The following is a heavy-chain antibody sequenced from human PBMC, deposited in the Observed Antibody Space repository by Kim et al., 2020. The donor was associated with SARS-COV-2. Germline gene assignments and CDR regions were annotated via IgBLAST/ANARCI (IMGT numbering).Heavy chain of an antibody. CDR2: IYYSGST. CDR3: ARVGYYGSGSWDY. J-gene: IGHJ4*02. Sequence: SETLSLTCTVSGGSISSSSYYWGWIRQPPGKGLEWIGSIYYSGSTYYNPSLKSRVTISVDTSKNQFSLKLSSVTAADTAVYYCARVGYYGSGSWDYWGQGTLVTVSS. D-gene: IGHD3-10*01. V-gene: IGHV4-39*07. CDR1: GGSISSSSYY.